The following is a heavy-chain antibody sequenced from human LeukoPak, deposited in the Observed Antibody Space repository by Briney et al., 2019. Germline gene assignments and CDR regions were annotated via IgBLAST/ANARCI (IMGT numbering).Heavy chain of an antibody. J-gene: IGHJ4*02. CDR1: GFTFSTYE. CDR2: ISSSGSTI. CDR3: VVITWDY. Sequence: GGSLRLSCAASGFTFSTYEMNWVRQAPGKGLEWVSYISSSGSTIYCADSVKGRFTISRDNAENSLYLQMNSLRAEDTAIYYCVVITWDYWGQGTLVTVSS. V-gene: IGHV3-48*03. D-gene: IGHD3-22*01.